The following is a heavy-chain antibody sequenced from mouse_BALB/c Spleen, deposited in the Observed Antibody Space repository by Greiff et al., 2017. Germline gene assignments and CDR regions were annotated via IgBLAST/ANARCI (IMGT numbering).Heavy chain of an antibody. CDR2: IYPGDGDT. Sequence: VQLQQSGAELARPGASVKLSCKASGYTFTSYWMQWVKQRPGQGLEWIGAIYPGDGDTRYTQKFKGKATLTADKSSSTAYMQLSSLASEDSAVYYCARWGDRDYWGQGTTLTVSS. CDR1: GYTFTSYW. J-gene: IGHJ2*01. CDR3: ARWGDRDY. D-gene: IGHD3-3*01. V-gene: IGHV1-87*01.